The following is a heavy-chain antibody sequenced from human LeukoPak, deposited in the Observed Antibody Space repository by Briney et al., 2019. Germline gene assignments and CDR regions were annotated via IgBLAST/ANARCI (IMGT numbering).Heavy chain of an antibody. CDR2: IYYSGST. CDR1: GGSISSSSYY. CDR3: ASLVVAATCFDY. Sequence: PSETLSLTCTVSGGSISSSSYYWGWIRQPPGKGLEWIGSIYYSGSTYYNPSLKSRVTISVDTSKNQFSLKLSSVTAADTAVYYCASLVVAATCFDYWGQGTLVTVTS. D-gene: IGHD2-15*01. V-gene: IGHV4-39*07. J-gene: IGHJ4*02.